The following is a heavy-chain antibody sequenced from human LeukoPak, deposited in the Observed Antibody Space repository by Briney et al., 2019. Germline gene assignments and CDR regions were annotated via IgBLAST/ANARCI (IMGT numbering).Heavy chain of an antibody. J-gene: IGHJ4*02. CDR3: AKDLVVPYYFDY. Sequence: PGGSLRLSCAASGFTFSSYAMSWVRQAPGKGLEWVSAISGSGGSTYYADSVKGRFTISRDNSKNTLYLQVNSLRAEDTAVYYCAKDLVVPYYFDYWGQGTLVTVSS. CDR2: ISGSGGST. V-gene: IGHV3-23*01. D-gene: IGHD2-15*01. CDR1: GFTFSSYA.